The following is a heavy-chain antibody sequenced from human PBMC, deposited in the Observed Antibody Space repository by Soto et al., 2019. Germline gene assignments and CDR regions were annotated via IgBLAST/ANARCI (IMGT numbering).Heavy chain of an antibody. D-gene: IGHD2-2*01. CDR2: ISAYNGNT. J-gene: IGHJ6*02. CDR1: GYTFTSYG. CDR3: ARDGDVVVPAAMRYYYYGMDV. Sequence: EASVKVSCKASGYTFTSYGISWVRQAPGQGLEWMGWISAYNGNTNYAQKLQGRVTMTTDTSTSTAYMELRSLRSDDTAVYYCARDGDVVVPAAMRYYYYGMDVWGQGTTVTVSS. V-gene: IGHV1-18*01.